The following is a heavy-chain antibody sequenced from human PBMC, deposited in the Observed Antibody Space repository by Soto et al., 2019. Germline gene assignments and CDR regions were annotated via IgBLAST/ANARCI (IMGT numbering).Heavy chain of an antibody. CDR2: ISSTNTYI. J-gene: IGHJ4*02. CDR3: ARDRTPTWYYIKYYFDY. V-gene: IGHV3-21*01. D-gene: IGHD1-7*01. CDR1: GFPFSSYT. Sequence: EVQLVESGGGLVKPGGSLRLSCAASGFPFSSYTMNWVRQAPGKALEWVSSISSTNTYIYYTDSVKGRFTISRDNAKNSLYLQMNSLRAEDTAVYYCARDRTPTWYYIKYYFDYWGQGTLVTVSS.